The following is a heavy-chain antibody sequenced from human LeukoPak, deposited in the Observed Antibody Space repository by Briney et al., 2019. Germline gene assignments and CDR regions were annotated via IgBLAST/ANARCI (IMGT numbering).Heavy chain of an antibody. V-gene: IGHV3-21*01. Sequence: PGGSLRLSCAASGFTFSTYYMNWVRQAPGKGLEWVSSISTSSSYIYYADSVKGRFTISRDNAKNSLYLQMNSLRAEDTAVYYCATGDYGAFDIWGQGTMVTVSS. CDR1: GFTFSTYY. J-gene: IGHJ3*02. CDR2: ISTSSSYI. D-gene: IGHD4-17*01. CDR3: ATGDYGAFDI.